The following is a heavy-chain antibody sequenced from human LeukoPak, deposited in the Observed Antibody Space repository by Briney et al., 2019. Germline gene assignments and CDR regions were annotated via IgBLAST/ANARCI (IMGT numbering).Heavy chain of an antibody. CDR2: ISSSSSYI. V-gene: IGHV3-21*01. CDR1: GFTFSSYS. D-gene: IGHD1-14*01. Sequence: PGGSLRLFCAASGFTFSSYSMNWVRQAPGKGLEWVSSISSSSSYIYYADSVKGRFTISRDNAKNSLYLQMNSLRAEDTAVYYCARDRKGGFDYWGQGTLVTVSS. CDR3: ARDRKGGFDY. J-gene: IGHJ4*02.